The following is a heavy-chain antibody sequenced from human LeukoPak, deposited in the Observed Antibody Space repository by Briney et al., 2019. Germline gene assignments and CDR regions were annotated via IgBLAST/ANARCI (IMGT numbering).Heavy chain of an antibody. Sequence: TETLSLTWTVEGGSFGGYYWSWISQKQGKGLEWIGEINHSGSTNYNPSLKSRVTISVDTSKNQFSLKLSSVTAADTAVYYCARKAVRGVHFDYWGQGTLVTVSS. CDR1: GGSFGGYY. D-gene: IGHD3-10*01. CDR3: ARKAVRGVHFDY. CDR2: INHSGST. J-gene: IGHJ4*02. V-gene: IGHV4-34*01.